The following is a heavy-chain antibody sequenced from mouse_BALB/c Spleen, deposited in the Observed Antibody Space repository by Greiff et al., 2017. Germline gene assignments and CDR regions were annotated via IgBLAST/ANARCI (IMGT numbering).Heavy chain of an antibody. V-gene: IGHV1-67*01. J-gene: IGHJ4*01. CDR1: GYTFTDYA. CDR2: ISTYYGNT. D-gene: IGHD1-1*01. CDR3: ARATVVARSYAMDY. Sequence: VQLQQSGPELVRPGVSVKISCKGSGYTFTDYAMHWVKQSHAKSLEWIGVISTYYGNTNYNQKFKGKATMTVDKSSSTSYMELARLTSEDSAIYYCARATVVARSYAMDYWGQGTSVTVSS.